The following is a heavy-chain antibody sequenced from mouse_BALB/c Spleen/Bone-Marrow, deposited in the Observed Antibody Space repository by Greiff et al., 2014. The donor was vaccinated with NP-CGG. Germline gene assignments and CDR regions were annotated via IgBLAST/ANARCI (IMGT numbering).Heavy chain of an antibody. CDR2: IDPANGNT. Sequence: VQLQQSGAELVKPGASVKLSCTASGFNIKDTYMHWVKRRPEQGLEWIGRIDPANGNTKYDPKFQGKATITADTSSNTAYLQLSSLTSEDTAVYYCATYYYGSSWGFAYWGQGTLVPVSA. V-gene: IGHV14-3*02. CDR1: GFNIKDTY. CDR3: ATYYYGSSWGFAY. J-gene: IGHJ3*01. D-gene: IGHD1-1*01.